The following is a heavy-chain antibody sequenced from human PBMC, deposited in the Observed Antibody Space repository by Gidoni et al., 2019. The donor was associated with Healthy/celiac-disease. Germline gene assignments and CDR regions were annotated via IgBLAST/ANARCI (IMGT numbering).Heavy chain of an antibody. CDR1: GGSISSYY. V-gene: IGHV4-59*08. CDR3: ARLLGGSYVDY. J-gene: IGHJ4*02. CDR2: IYYSGST. Sequence: QVQLQESGPGLVKPSETLSLTCTVSGGSISSYYWSWIRQPPGKGLEWIGYIYYSGSTNYNPSLKSRVTISVDTSKNQFSLKLSSVTAADTAVYYCARLLGGSYVDYWGQGTLVTVSS. D-gene: IGHD1-26*01.